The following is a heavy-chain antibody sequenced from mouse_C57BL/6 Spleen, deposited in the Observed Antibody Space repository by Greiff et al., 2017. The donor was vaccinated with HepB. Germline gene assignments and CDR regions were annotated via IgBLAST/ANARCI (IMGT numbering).Heavy chain of an antibody. CDR2: IHPNSGST. Sequence: PGQGLEWIGMIHPNSGSTNYNEKFKSKATLTVDKSSSTAYMQLSSLTSEDSAVYYCARDYDDAMGYWGQGTSVTVSS. D-gene: IGHD2-4*01. J-gene: IGHJ4*01. CDR3: ARDYDDAMGY. V-gene: IGHV1-64*01.